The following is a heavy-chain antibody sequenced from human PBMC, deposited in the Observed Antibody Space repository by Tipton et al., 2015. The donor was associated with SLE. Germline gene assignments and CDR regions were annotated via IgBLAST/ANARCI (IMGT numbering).Heavy chain of an antibody. J-gene: IGHJ4*02. D-gene: IGHD4-17*01. CDR2: IRNDGNVK. Sequence: QVQLVQSGGGVVLPGGSLRLSCAASGFRFSTFGMHWVRQAPGKGLEWVAFIRNDGNVKNYADSVRGRFTLSRDNSKNSLYLQMNSLRAEDTAVYYCARSWGYDDYVGLFDFWGQGTLVTVSS. CDR1: GFRFSTFG. V-gene: IGHV3-30*02. CDR3: ARSWGYDDYVGLFDF.